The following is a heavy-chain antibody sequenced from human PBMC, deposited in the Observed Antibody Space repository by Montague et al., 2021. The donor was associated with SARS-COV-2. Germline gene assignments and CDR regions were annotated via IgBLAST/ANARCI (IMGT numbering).Heavy chain of an antibody. J-gene: IGHJ4*02. CDR2: IYYRGST. V-gene: IGHV4-59*01. CDR3: ARELEIHDFLSGYYIGD. D-gene: IGHD3-3*01. CDR1: GGSMNSYY. Sequence: SETLSLTCSVSGGSMNSYYWSWLRQTPGKGLEWIGYIYYRGSTNYNPSLKSRVTISVDTSKNQFSLSPTSVTAADTALYFCARELEIHDFLSGYYIGDWGQGTLVTVSS.